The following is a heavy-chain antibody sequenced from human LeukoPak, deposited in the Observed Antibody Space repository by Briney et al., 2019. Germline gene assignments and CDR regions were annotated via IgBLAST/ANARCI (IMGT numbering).Heavy chain of an antibody. J-gene: IGHJ4*02. V-gene: IGHV1-69*01. Sequence: GSSVKVSCKASGGTFISYAISWVRQAPGQGLEWMGGIIPIFGTANYAQKFQGRVTITADESTSTAYMELSSLRSEDTAVYYCARGLARTGEFDYWGQGTLVTVSS. CDR3: ARGLARTGEFDY. D-gene: IGHD7-27*01. CDR2: IIPIFGTA. CDR1: GGTFISYA.